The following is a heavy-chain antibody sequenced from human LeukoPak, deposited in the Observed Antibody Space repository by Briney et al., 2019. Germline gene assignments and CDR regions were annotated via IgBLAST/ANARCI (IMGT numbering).Heavy chain of an antibody. D-gene: IGHD1-26*01. CDR2: IDWDDDK. CDR3: PRVVSGSYHDFDY. V-gene: IGHV2-70*11. J-gene: IGHJ4*02. CDR1: GSSLSTSGMC. Sequence: SGPALVKPTPTLALTCTFAGSSLSTSGMCVSWIRQPPGKALEWLARIDWDDDKYYSTSLKTRLTISKDTSKNQVVLTMTNMDPVDTATYYCPRVVSGSYHDFDYWGQGTLVTVSS.